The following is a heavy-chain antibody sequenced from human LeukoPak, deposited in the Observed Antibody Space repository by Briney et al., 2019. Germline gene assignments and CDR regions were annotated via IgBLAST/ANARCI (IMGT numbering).Heavy chain of an antibody. CDR3: AKVDVAYCGGDCYLNYFDY. Sequence: PGGSLRLSCAASGFTFSSYAMSWVRQAPGKGLEWVSAISGSGGSTYYADSVKGRFTISRDNSKNTLYLQMNSLRAEDTAVYYCAKVDVAYCGGDCYLNYFDYWGQGTLVTVSS. D-gene: IGHD2-21*02. CDR1: GFTFSSYA. CDR2: ISGSGGST. J-gene: IGHJ4*02. V-gene: IGHV3-23*01.